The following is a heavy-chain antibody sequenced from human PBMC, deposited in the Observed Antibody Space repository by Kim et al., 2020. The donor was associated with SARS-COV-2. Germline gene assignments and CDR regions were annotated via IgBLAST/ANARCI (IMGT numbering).Heavy chain of an antibody. CDR1: GFSLSSYW. CDR2: INQDGSVK. D-gene: IGHD6-19*01. Sequence: GGSLRLSCAASGFSLSSYWMAWFRQAPGKGPEWVAHINQDGSVKDGLDSVKGRFIISRDNADNSLDLQMNGLRSEDTAVYYCARKHTSGWFDAFDYWGRGTPVTVSS. CDR3: ARKHTSGWFDAFDY. V-gene: IGHV3-7*01. J-gene: IGHJ4*02.